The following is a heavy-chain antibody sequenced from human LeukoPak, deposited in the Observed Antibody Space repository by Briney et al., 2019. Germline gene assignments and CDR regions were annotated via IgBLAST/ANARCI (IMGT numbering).Heavy chain of an antibody. CDR1: GYTFTSFA. CDR2: INAGNGNT. V-gene: IGHV1-3*01. J-gene: IGHJ4*02. CDR3: ARQYDSRGYSPDY. Sequence: GASVTVSCTASGYTFTSFAMHWVRQAPGQRLEWMGWINAGNGNTKYSQKFQGRVTITRDTSASTAYMELSSLRSSDTAVYYCARQYDSRGYSPDYWGQGTLITVSS. D-gene: IGHD3-22*01.